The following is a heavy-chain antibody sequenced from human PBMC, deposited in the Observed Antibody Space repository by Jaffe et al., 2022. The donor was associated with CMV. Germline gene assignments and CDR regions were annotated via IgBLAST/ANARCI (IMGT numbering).Heavy chain of an antibody. D-gene: IGHD3-22*01. CDR1: GYSFTSYW. CDR2: IDPSDSYT. CDR3: ARSMGSYDSSGYYYGY. J-gene: IGHJ4*02. Sequence: EVQLVQSGAEVKKPGESLRISCKGSGYSFTSYWISWVRQMPGKGLEWMGRIDPSDSYTNYSPSFQGHVTISADKSISTAYLQWSSLKASDTAMYYCARSMGSYDSSGYYYGYWGQGTLVTVSS. V-gene: IGHV5-10-1*03.